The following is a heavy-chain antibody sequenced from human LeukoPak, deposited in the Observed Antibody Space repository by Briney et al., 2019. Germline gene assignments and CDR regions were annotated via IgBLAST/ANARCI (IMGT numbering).Heavy chain of an antibody. CDR1: GFTFTNYW. J-gene: IGHJ4*02. CDR2: INSNGSST. D-gene: IGHD6-19*01. V-gene: IGHV3-74*01. Sequence: PGGSLRLSCAASGFTFTNYWMHWVRQSPGKGLVWVSRINSNGSSTSYADSVKGRFTISRDNSKNTLYLQMNSLRAEDTAVYYCAKEAYSSGFKIDYWGQGTLVTVSS. CDR3: AKEAYSSGFKIDY.